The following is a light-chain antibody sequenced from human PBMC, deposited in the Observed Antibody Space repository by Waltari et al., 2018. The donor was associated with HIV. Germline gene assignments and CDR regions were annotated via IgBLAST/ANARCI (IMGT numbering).Light chain of an antibody. J-gene: IGKJ1*01. CDR2: GAS. CDR3: QQYGSSPTWT. CDR1: QSVSSSY. Sequence: EIVLTQSPGTLSLSPGERATLSCRASQSVSSSYLAWYQQKPDQAPRLLIYGASSRATGIPDRFSGSGSGTDFTLTISRLEPEDFAMYFCQQYGSSPTWTFGQGTKVEIK. V-gene: IGKV3-20*01.